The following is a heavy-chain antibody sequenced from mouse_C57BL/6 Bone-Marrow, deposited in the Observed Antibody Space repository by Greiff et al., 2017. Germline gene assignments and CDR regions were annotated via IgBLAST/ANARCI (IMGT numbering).Heavy chain of an antibody. Sequence: EVQRVESGGGLVQPGGSLKLSCAASGFTFSDYGMAWVRQAPRKGPEWVAFISNLAYSIYYADNVTGRFTISRENAKNSLYLEMSSLRSEDTAMYYCARWILRAMDYWGQGTSVTVSS. V-gene: IGHV5-15*01. J-gene: IGHJ4*01. CDR1: GFTFSDYG. CDR3: ARWILRAMDY. CDR2: ISNLAYSI.